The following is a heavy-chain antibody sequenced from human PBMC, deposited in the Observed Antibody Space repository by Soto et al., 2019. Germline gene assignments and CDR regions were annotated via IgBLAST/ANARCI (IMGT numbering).Heavy chain of an antibody. J-gene: IGHJ6*02. V-gene: IGHV1-18*01. D-gene: IGHD6-19*01. CDR3: ARVGSSGWSHYYYYYGMDV. Sequence: ASVKVSCKASGYTFTSYGISWVRQAPGQGLEWMGWISAYNGNTNYAQKLQGRVTMTTDTSTSTAYMELRSLRSDDTAVYYCARVGSSGWSHYYYYYGMDVWGQGTTVTVSS. CDR1: GYTFTSYG. CDR2: ISAYNGNT.